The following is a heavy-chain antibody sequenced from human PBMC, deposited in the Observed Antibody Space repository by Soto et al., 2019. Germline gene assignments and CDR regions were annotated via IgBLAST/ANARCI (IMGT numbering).Heavy chain of an antibody. CDR2: ISDDGSNK. V-gene: IGHV3-30*18. J-gene: IGHJ2*01. Sequence: QVQLVESGGGVVQPGRSLRLSCAASGFTFRSYGMHWVRQAPGKGLAWGAVISDDGSNKYYADSVKGRFTISRDNSKNTLYLQMNSLRAEDTAVYYCAKGGWYFDLWGRGTLVTVSS. CDR1: GFTFRSYG. CDR3: AKGGWYFDL.